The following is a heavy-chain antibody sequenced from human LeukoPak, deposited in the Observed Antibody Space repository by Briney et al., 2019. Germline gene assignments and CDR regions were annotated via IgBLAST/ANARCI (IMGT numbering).Heavy chain of an antibody. CDR2: SGST. CDR3: ARAAGVVVVPAATSSPFDP. D-gene: IGHD2-2*01. Sequence: SGSTNYNPSLKSRVTISVDTSKNQFSLKLSSVTAADTAVYYCARAAGVVVVPAATSSPFDPWGQGTLVTVSS. J-gene: IGHJ5*02. V-gene: IGHV4-34*01.